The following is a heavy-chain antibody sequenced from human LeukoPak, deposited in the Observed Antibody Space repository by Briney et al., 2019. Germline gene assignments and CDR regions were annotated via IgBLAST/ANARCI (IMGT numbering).Heavy chain of an antibody. CDR2: IKSRTDGGTT. J-gene: IGHJ4*02. CDR3: TTRGLSGSSSWYKFSDY. Sequence: GGSLRLSCAASGFTFSNAWMSWVRQAPGKGLEWVGRIKSRTDGGTTDYAAPVKGRFTISRDDSKNTLYLQMNSLKTEDTAVYYCTTRGLSGSSSWYKFSDYWGQGTLVTVSS. V-gene: IGHV3-15*01. CDR1: GFTFSNAW. D-gene: IGHD6-13*01.